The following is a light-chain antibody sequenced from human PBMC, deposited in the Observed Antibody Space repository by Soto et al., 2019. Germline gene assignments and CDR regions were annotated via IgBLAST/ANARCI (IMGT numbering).Light chain of an antibody. V-gene: IGKV3-11*01. CDR3: QQRRRWPIT. J-gene: IGKJ5*01. CDR2: DAS. Sequence: EIVLTQSPATLSLSPGERATLSCRASQSVDSYLAWYQQNPGQAPRLLIYDASNRATVIPARFSGSGYETGFTLTISSLAPADFAVYYCQQRRRWPITFGQGTRLEIK. CDR1: QSVDSY.